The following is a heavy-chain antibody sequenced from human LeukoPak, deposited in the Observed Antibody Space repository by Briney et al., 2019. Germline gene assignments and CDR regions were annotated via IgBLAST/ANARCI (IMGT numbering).Heavy chain of an antibody. D-gene: IGHD3-10*01. V-gene: IGHV4-30-4*01. CDR1: GGSISTGDYY. CDR3: ARDPVYGSGTF. Sequence: SETLSLTCTVAGGSISTGDYYWSWIRQPPGKGLEWIGYIYYSGTTYYNPSLKGRISFSMQTSRNQFSLNLRSVTAADTAVYYCARDPVYGSGTFWGQGTLVTVSS. J-gene: IGHJ4*02. CDR2: IYYSGTT.